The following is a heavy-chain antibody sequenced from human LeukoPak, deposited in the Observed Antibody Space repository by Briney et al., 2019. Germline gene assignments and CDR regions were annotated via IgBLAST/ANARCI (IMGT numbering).Heavy chain of an antibody. V-gene: IGHV3-53*01. CDR3: ARAIFPSLEWLSTHYYMDV. CDR2: IYSGGST. J-gene: IGHJ6*03. Sequence: PGGSLRLSCAASGFTVSSNYMSWVRQAPGKGLEWVSVIYSGGSTYYADSVKGRFTISRDNSKNTLYLQMNSLRAEDTAVYYCARAIFPSLEWLSTHYYMDVWGKGTTVTVSS. CDR1: GFTVSSNY. D-gene: IGHD3-3*01.